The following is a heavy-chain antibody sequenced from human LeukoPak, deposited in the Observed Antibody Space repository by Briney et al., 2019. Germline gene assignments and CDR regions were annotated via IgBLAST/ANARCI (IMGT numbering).Heavy chain of an antibody. Sequence: GGSLRLSCAASGLTFRNYAMSWVRQAPGKGLEWVANIKQDGSDKYYVDSVKGRFTTSRDNAKNSLYLQMNSLRAEDTAVYYCAIIPRAAAGPSARSPFHYWGQGTLVTVSS. CDR1: GLTFRNYA. J-gene: IGHJ4*02. CDR2: IKQDGSDK. CDR3: AIIPRAAAGPSARSPFHY. V-gene: IGHV3-7*01. D-gene: IGHD6-13*01.